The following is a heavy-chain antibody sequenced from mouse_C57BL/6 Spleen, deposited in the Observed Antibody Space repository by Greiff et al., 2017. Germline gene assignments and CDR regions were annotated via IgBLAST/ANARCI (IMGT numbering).Heavy chain of an antibody. CDR2: ISDGGSYT. CDR3: ARPSYDYDGAWFAY. V-gene: IGHV5-4*01. CDR1: GFTFSSYA. Sequence: EVQVVESGGGLVKPGGSLKLSCAASGFTFSSYAMSWVRQTPEKRLEWVATISDGGSYTYYPDNVKGRFTISRDNAKNNLYLQMSHLKSEDTAMYYCARPSYDYDGAWFAYWGQGTLVTVSA. J-gene: IGHJ3*01. D-gene: IGHD2-4*01.